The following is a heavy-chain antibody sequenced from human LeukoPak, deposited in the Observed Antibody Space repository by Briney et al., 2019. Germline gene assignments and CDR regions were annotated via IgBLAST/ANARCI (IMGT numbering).Heavy chain of an antibody. V-gene: IGHV1-2*02. CDR2: MNPNSGGT. D-gene: IGHD3-22*01. J-gene: IGHJ4*02. Sequence: ASVKVSCKASGYTFTSYDINWVRQATGQGLEWMGWMNPNSGGTNYAQKFQGRVTMTRDTSISTAYMELSRLRSDDTAVYYCARDLHDSSGYPDYWGQGTLVTVSS. CDR1: GYTFTSYD. CDR3: ARDLHDSSGYPDY.